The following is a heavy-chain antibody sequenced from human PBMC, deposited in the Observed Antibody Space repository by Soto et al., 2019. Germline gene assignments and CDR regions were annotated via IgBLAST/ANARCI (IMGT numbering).Heavy chain of an antibody. CDR3: ANYCSGGSCYYPYYYMDV. CDR2: ISGSGGST. CDR1: GFTFSSYA. D-gene: IGHD2-15*01. Sequence: GGSLRLSCAASGFTFSSYAMSWVRQAPGKGLEWVSAISGSGGSTYYADSVKGRFTISRDNSKNTLYLQMNSLRAEDTAVYYCANYCSGGSCYYPYYYMDVWGKGTTVTVSS. V-gene: IGHV3-23*01. J-gene: IGHJ6*03.